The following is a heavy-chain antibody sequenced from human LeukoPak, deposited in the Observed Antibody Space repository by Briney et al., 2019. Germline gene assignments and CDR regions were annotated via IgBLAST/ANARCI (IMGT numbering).Heavy chain of an antibody. CDR1: GGSISSSNW. CDR3: ARVGGYRQYFFDY. CDR2: TSHTGST. Sequence: PSGTLSLTCAVSGGSISSSNWWSWVRQPPGKGLEWIGYTSHTGSTYYNPSLKSRVIISVDRSKNHFSLRLSSVTAADTAVYYCARVGGYRQYFFDYWGQGTLVTVSS. D-gene: IGHD5-18*01. J-gene: IGHJ4*02. V-gene: IGHV4-4*02.